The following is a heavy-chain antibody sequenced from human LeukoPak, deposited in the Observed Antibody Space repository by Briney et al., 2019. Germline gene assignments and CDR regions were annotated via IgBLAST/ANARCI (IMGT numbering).Heavy chain of an antibody. D-gene: IGHD3-3*01. CDR3: ASRLLYPGAFDY. CDR2: IYHSGST. V-gene: IGHV4-38-2*01. J-gene: IGHJ4*02. CDR1: GYSISSGYY. Sequence: KPSETLSLTCAVSGYSISSGYYWGWIRQPPGKGLEWLGSIYHSGSTDYNPSLKSRVTISVDTSKNQFSLKLSSVTAADTAVYYCASRLLYPGAFDYWGQGTLVTVSS.